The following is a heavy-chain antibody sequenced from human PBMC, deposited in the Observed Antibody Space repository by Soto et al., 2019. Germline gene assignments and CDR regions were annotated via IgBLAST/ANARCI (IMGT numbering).Heavy chain of an antibody. Sequence: CKGSGYSFTSYWIGWVRQMPGKGLEWMGIIYPGDSDTRYSPSFQGQVTISADKSISTAYLQWSSLKASDTAMHYCARHRLDAVVVPAALPAPSYYYYYYYMDVWGKGTTVTVSS. CDR1: GYSFTSYW. J-gene: IGHJ6*03. D-gene: IGHD2-2*01. V-gene: IGHV5-51*01. CDR3: ARHRLDAVVVPAALPAPSYYYYYYYMDV. CDR2: IYPGDSDT.